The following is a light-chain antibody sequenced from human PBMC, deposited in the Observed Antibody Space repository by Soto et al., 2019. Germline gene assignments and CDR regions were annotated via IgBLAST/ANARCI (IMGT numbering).Light chain of an antibody. V-gene: IGLV2-14*03. J-gene: IGLJ1*01. Sequence: QSALTQPASVSGSPGQSITISCSGTSSDVGGYNYVSWYQQHPGKAPKLVICDVSNRPSGVSTRFSGSKSGNTASLTISGLQAEDEADYYCSSYTSTSTRVFGTGTKLTVL. CDR3: SSYTSTSTRV. CDR2: DVS. CDR1: SSDVGGYNY.